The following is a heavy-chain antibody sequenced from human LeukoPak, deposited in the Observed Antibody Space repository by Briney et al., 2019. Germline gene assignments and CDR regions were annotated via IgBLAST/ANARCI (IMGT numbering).Heavy chain of an antibody. CDR3: ARRGYYVSSGNYNWFDS. V-gene: IGHV5-51*01. Sequence: GESLKISCKGSGYSFTSYWIAWVRQMPGKGLEWMGIIYPGDSDTRYSPSFQGQVTISADKSISTAYLQWSSLKASDTAVYYCARRGYYVSSGNYNWFDSWGQGTLVTVSS. CDR2: IYPGDSDT. D-gene: IGHD3-22*01. J-gene: IGHJ5*01. CDR1: GYSFTSYW.